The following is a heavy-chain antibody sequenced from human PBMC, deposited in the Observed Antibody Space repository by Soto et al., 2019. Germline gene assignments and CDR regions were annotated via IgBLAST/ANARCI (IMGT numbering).Heavy chain of an antibody. V-gene: IGHV3-11*01. J-gene: IGHJ4*02. CDR1: DFTFSDHY. CDR3: ARDLGYYDSSGYFDY. D-gene: IGHD3-22*01. Sequence: WGSLVLCCASSDFTFSDHYMSWIRQAPGKGLDLVSYISSSGDIIYYADSVKGRFTISRDNSKNSLYLQMNSLRAEDTAVYYCARDLGYYDSSGYFDYWGQGTLVTVSS. CDR2: ISSSGDII.